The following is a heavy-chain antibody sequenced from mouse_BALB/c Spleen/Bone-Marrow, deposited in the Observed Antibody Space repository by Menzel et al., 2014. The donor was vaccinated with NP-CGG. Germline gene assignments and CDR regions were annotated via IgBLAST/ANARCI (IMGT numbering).Heavy chain of an antibody. V-gene: IGHV1S81*02. J-gene: IGHJ2*01. Sequence: VQLQESGAELVKPGASVKLSCKASGYTFTSYWMHWAKQRPGQGLEWIGEINPSNGRTNYNEKFKNKATLTVDKSSSTAYMQLSSLTSEDSAVYYCARSGNYYFDYWGQGTTLTVSS. D-gene: IGHD2-1*01. CDR1: GYTFTSYW. CDR3: ARSGNYYFDY. CDR2: INPSNGRT.